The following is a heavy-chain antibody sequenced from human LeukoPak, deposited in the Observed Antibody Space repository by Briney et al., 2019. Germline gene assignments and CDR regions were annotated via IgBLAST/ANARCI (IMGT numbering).Heavy chain of an antibody. CDR1: GGSISSSSYY. CDR2: SYYSGST. J-gene: IGHJ6*03. CDR3: ARLHYGGNYGYYYYYMDV. Sequence: SETLSLTCTVSGGSISSSSYYWGWIREPPGKGLEWIGSSYYSGSTYYNPSLKSRVTISVDTSKHQFSLNLSSVTAADTAVYYCARLHYGGNYGYYYYYMDVWGKGTTVTISS. D-gene: IGHD4-23*01. V-gene: IGHV4-39*01.